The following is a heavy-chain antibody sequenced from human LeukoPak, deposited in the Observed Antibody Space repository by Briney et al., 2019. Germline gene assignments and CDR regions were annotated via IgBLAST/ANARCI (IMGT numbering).Heavy chain of an antibody. J-gene: IGHJ4*02. CDR1: GFTFSSYA. CDR2: ISGSGGRGGNT. D-gene: IGHD3-3*02. V-gene: IGHV3-23*01. Sequence: SGGSLRLSCAASGFTFSSYAMSWVRQAPGKGLEWVSGISGSGGRGGNTYYADSMKGRFTISRDNSKNTLYLQMNSLRADDTAVYYCAKAGSIRFDYWGQGTLVTVSS. CDR3: AKAGSIRFDY.